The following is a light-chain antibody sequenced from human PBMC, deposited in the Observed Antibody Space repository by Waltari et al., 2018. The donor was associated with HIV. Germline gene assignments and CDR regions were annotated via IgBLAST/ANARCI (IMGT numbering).Light chain of an antibody. CDR2: DAS. CDR3: QLRSNWPPTLT. J-gene: IGKJ1*01. Sequence: EIVLTQSPATLSLSPGERATLSCRASQIVSTYLAWYQQKPGQAPRLLIYDASNRATGIPARFSGSGSGTDFTLTISSLEPEDFAVYYCQLRSNWPPTLTFGQGTKVEIK. V-gene: IGKV3-11*01. CDR1: QIVSTY.